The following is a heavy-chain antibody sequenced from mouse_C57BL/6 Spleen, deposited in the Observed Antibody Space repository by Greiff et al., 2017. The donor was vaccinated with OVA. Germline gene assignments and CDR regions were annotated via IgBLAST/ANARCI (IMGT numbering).Heavy chain of an antibody. CDR3: ARGYGSRDWAMDY. Sequence: EVQRVESGAELVKPGASVKLSCTASGFNIKDYYMHWVKQRTEQGLEWIGRIDPEDGETKYAPKFQGKATITADTSSNTAYLQLSSLTSEDTAVYYCARGYGSRDWAMDYWGQGTSVTVSS. V-gene: IGHV14-2*01. CDR1: GFNIKDYY. D-gene: IGHD1-1*01. J-gene: IGHJ4*01. CDR2: IDPEDGET.